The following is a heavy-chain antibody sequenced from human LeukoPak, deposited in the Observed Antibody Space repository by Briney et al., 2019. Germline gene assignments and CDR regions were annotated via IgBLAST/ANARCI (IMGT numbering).Heavy chain of an antibody. V-gene: IGHV3-23*01. CDR1: GFSFGSEA. J-gene: IGHJ3*02. CDR3: ARDRRYDRPDAFDI. D-gene: IGHD3-22*01. Sequence: GGSLRLSCTVSGFSFGSEAMSWVRQAPGRGLEWVSSISPAGGTTYYADSVKGRFTISRDNSKNTLYLQMNSLRAEDTAVYYCARDRRYDRPDAFDIWGQGTMVTVSS. CDR2: ISPAGGTT.